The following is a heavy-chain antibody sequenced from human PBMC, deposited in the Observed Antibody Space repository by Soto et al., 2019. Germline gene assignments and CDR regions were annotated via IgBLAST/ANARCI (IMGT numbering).Heavy chain of an antibody. CDR2: ISGNGGGT. CDR3: AKEKIVAAKYYGMDV. J-gene: IGHJ6*02. Sequence: PGGSLRLSCAASGFTFISYAMNWGRQAPGKGLEWVSHISGNGGGTYYADSVKGRFTISRDNSKNTLYLQMNSLRAEDTAVYYCAKEKIVAAKYYGMDVWGQGTTVTVSS. V-gene: IGHV3-23*01. D-gene: IGHD2-15*01. CDR1: GFTFISYA.